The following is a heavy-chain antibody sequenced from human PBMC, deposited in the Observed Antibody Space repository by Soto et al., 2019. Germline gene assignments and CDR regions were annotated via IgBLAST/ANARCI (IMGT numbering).Heavy chain of an antibody. J-gene: IGHJ6*02. CDR3: ARLGSKGYRYYYYGMDV. Sequence: LKISCKGSGYSFTSYWIGWVRQMPGKGLEWMGIIYPGDSDTRYSPSFQGQVTISADKSISTAYLQWSSLKASDTAMYYCARLGSKGYRYYYYGMDVWGQGXTVTVYS. CDR1: GYSFTSYW. CDR2: IYPGDSDT. V-gene: IGHV5-51*01. D-gene: IGHD3-16*02.